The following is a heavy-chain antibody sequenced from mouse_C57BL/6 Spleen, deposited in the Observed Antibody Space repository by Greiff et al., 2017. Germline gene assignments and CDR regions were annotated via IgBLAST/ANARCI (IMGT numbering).Heavy chain of an antibody. CDR2: IRNKANGYTT. CDR1: GFTFTDYY. J-gene: IGHJ3*01. CDR3: ARDNRGPFAY. V-gene: IGHV7-3*01. Sequence: DVQLVESGGGLVQPGGSLSLSCAASGFTFTDYYMSWVRQPPGKALEWLGFIRNKANGYTTEYSASVKGRLTISRDNSQSILYLQMNALGAEDSATYYCARDNRGPFAYWGQGTLVTVSA.